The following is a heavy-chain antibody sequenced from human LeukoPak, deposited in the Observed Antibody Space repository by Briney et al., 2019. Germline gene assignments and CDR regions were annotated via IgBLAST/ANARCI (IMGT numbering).Heavy chain of an antibody. CDR2: ISYDGSNK. J-gene: IGHJ6*02. CDR3: ARDPAGYYTPYYYYYGMDV. CDR1: GFTFSSYA. D-gene: IGHD3/OR15-3a*01. V-gene: IGHV3-30-3*01. Sequence: GGSLRLSCAASGFTFSSYAMHWVRQAPGKGLEWVAVISYDGSNKYYADSVKGRFTISRDDSKNTLYLQMNSLRAEDTAVYYCARDPAGYYTPYYYYYGMDVWGQGTTVTVSS.